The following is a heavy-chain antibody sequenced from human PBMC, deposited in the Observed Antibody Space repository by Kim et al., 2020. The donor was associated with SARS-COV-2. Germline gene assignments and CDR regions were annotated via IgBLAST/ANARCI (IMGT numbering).Heavy chain of an antibody. J-gene: IGHJ6*02. Sequence: KCRVTISVDTSQNQFSLKLSSVTAADTAVYYCARFLYDSRGYYHGYGMDVWGQGTTVTVSS. V-gene: IGHV4-30-2*04. D-gene: IGHD3-22*01. CDR3: ARFLYDSRGYYHGYGMDV.